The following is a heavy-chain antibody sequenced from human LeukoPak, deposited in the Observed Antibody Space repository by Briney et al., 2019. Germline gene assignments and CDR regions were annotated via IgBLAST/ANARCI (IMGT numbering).Heavy chain of an antibody. J-gene: IGHJ4*02. V-gene: IGHV4-34*01. CDR2: FNHSWGA. CDR1: SGSFSGYY. CDR3: ARYSRIAVAGTGAFDY. D-gene: IGHD6-19*01. Sequence: PSETLSLTCGVCSGSFSGYYWTWFRQPPGKGLEWIGEFNHSWGAKYNPSLKSRATISVDTSKNHLSLSLNSVTAADTAVYYCARYSRIAVAGTGAFDYWGQGTLVTVSS.